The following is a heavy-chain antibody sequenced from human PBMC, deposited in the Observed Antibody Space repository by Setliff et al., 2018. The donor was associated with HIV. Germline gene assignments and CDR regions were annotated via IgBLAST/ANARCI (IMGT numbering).Heavy chain of an antibody. J-gene: IGHJ4*02. CDR2: IWPDDSDT. D-gene: IGHD3-3*01. Sequence: PGESLKISCKSSGYSFTNYWVGWVRQMPGNGLEWMGLIWPDDSDTIYSPSFRGQVTMSADKSINTAYLQWSSLKAPDTAIFYCARLSKYFDFWTPDCWGQGTLVTVSS. V-gene: IGHV5-51*01. CDR3: ARLSKYFDFWTPDC. CDR1: GYSFTNYW.